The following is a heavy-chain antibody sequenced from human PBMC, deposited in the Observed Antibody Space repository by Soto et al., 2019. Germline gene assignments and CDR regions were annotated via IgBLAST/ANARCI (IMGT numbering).Heavy chain of an antibody. V-gene: IGHV4-59*01. Sequence: PSATLSLTGTVSGGSISSYYWSWLRQPPGKGLEWIGYIYYSGSTNYYLSLKSLVTISVDTSKNQFSLKLSSVTAADTAVYYCARDRSYDSSGSRGYYGMDVWGQGTTVTVSS. CDR3: ARDRSYDSSGSRGYYGMDV. D-gene: IGHD3-22*01. J-gene: IGHJ6*02. CDR2: IYYSGST. CDR1: GGSISSYY.